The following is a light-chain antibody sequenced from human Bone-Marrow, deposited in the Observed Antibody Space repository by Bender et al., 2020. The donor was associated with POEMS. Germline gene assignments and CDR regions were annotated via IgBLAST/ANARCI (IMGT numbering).Light chain of an antibody. CDR3: CSYADSSTLV. Sequence: QSALTQPASVSGSPGQSITISCTGTSSDVGKYYVVSWYQQYPGKAPKLMIYEVSKRPSGVSNRFSGSKSGNTASLTISGLQAEDEADYYCCSYADSSTLVLGTGTKVTVL. CDR2: EVS. V-gene: IGLV2-23*02. J-gene: IGLJ1*01. CDR1: SSDVGKYYV.